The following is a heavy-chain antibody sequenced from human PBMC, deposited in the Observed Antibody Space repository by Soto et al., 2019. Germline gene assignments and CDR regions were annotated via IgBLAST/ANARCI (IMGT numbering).Heavy chain of an antibody. D-gene: IGHD5-12*01. J-gene: IGHJ4*02. CDR2: ISYDGSNK. CDR1: GFTFSSYG. CDR3: ARGNGWLRFDY. V-gene: IGHV3-30*03. Sequence: PGGSLRLSCAASGFTFSSYGMHWVRQAPGKGLEWVAVISYDGSNKYYADSVKGRFTISRDNAKNSLYLQMNSLRDDDTAVYYCARGNGWLRFDYWGQGTLVTVSS.